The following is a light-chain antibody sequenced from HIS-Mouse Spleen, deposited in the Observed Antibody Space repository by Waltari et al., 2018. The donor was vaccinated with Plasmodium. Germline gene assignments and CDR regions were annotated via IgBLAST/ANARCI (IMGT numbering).Light chain of an antibody. CDR1: SSDVGGSNY. CDR2: DVS. CDR3: CSYAGSYTYV. J-gene: IGLJ1*01. V-gene: IGLV2-11*01. Sequence: QSALTQPRSVSGSPGQSVPISCTGTSSDVGGSNYVSWYQQHPGKAPKRMIYDVSKRPSGVPDRFSGSKSGNTASLTISGLQAEDEADYYCCSYAGSYTYVFGTGTKVTVL.